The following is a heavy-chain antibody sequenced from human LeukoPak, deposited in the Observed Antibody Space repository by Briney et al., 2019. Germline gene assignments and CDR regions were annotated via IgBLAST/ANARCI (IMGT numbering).Heavy chain of an antibody. CDR2: ISGSGGST. Sequence: GGSLRLSCASSGFTFSSYAMSWVRQAPGKGLEWVSAISGSGGSTYYADSVKGRFTISRDNSKNTLYLQMNSLRAEDTAVYYCAKVGLGRWLQSPVFDYRGQGTLVTVSS. CDR3: AKVGLGRWLQSPVFDY. D-gene: IGHD5-24*01. CDR1: GFTFSSYA. J-gene: IGHJ4*02. V-gene: IGHV3-23*01.